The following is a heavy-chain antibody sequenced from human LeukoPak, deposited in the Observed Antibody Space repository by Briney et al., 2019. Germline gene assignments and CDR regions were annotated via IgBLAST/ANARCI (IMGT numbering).Heavy chain of an antibody. D-gene: IGHD6-6*01. CDR1: GGTFSSYA. Sequence: ASVKVSCKASGGTFSSYAISWVRQAPGQGLEWMGRIIPIFGTANYAQKFQGRVTITTDESTSTAYMELSSLRSEDTAVYYCARDLGEYSRKYYFDYWGQGTLVTFSS. CDR3: ARDLGEYSRKYYFDY. J-gene: IGHJ4*02. CDR2: IIPIFGTA. V-gene: IGHV1-69*05.